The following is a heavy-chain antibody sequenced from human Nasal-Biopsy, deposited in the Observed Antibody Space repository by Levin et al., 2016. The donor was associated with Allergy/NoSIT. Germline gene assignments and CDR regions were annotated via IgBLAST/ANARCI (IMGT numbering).Heavy chain of an antibody. Sequence: ASVKVSCKASGYTFTGYYMHWVRQAPGQGLEWMGRINPNSGGTNYAQKFQGRVTMTRDTSISTAYMELSRLRSDDTAVYYCARDRALLWFGELLPGINYMDVWGKGTTVTVSS. CDR1: GYTFTGYY. V-gene: IGHV1-2*06. D-gene: IGHD3-10*01. J-gene: IGHJ6*03. CDR3: ARDRALLWFGELLPGINYMDV. CDR2: INPNSGGT.